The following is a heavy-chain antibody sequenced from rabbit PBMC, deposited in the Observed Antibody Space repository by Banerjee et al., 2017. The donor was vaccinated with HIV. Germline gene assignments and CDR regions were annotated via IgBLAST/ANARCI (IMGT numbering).Heavy chain of an antibody. J-gene: IGHJ4*01. D-gene: IGHD4-1*01. CDR1: GFDFSSNA. CDR2: IYAGSSGSA. CDR3: ARDLAGVIGWNFNL. V-gene: IGHV1S45*01. Sequence: QEQLEESGGDLVKPEGSLTLTCKASGFDFSSNAICWVRQAPGKGLEWIGTIYAGSSGSAYYASWVNGRFTISKTSSTTVTLQMTSLTAADTATYFCARDLAGVIGWNFNLWGQGTLVTVS.